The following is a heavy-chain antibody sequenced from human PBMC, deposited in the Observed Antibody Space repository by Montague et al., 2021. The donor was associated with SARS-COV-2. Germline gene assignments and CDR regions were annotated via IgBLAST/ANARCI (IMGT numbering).Heavy chain of an antibody. D-gene: IGHD3-9*01. CDR1: GCSINSYW. V-gene: IGHV3-74*03. Sequence: SLRLSCAPSGCSINSYWIHWVRQAPGMGLVCVSRISPDGTMTMYADSVKGRFTISRDNAKDTVYLQMTSLRAEDTAMYYCTRDLDWGSGCWGQGTLVTVSS. CDR2: ISPDGTMT. J-gene: IGHJ4*02. CDR3: TRDLDWGSGC.